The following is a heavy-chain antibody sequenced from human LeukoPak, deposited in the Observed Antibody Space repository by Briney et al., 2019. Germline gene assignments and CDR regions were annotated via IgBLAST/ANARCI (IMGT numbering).Heavy chain of an antibody. D-gene: IGHD5-24*01. V-gene: IGHV3-33*08. Sequence: GGSLRLSCAASGFTFSSYGMHWVRQAPGKGLEWVAVIWYDGSNKYYADSVKGRFTISRDNSKNTLYLQMNSLRAEDTAVYYCARGGDGYNFDAFDIWGQGTMVTVSS. CDR1: GFTFSSYG. CDR2: IWYDGSNK. J-gene: IGHJ3*02. CDR3: ARGGDGYNFDAFDI.